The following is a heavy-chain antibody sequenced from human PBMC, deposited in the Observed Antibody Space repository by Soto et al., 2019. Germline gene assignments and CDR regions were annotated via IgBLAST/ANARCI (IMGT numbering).Heavy chain of an antibody. CDR2: IIPIFGTA. CDR3: ARAKGGYSYGYYYYYGMDV. V-gene: IGHV1-69*13. J-gene: IGHJ6*02. D-gene: IGHD5-18*01. CDR1: GGTFSSYA. Sequence: SVKVSCKASGGTFSSYAISWVRQAPGQGLEWMGGIIPIFGTANYAQKFQGRVTITADESTSTAYMELSSLRSEDTAVYYRARAKGGYSYGYYYYYGMDVWGQGTTVTVSS.